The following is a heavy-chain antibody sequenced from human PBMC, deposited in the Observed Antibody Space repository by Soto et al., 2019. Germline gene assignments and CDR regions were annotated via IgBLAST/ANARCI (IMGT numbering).Heavy chain of an antibody. CDR1: GYSFTSYW. CDR3: ARHKPNYYYYGMDV. Sequence: PGESLKISCKGSGYSFTSYWISWVRQMSGKGLEWMGRIDPSDSYTNYSPSFQGHVTISADKSISTAYLQWSSLKASDAAMYYCARHKPNYYYYGMDVWGQGTTVTVSS. CDR2: IDPSDSYT. J-gene: IGHJ6*02. V-gene: IGHV5-10-1*01.